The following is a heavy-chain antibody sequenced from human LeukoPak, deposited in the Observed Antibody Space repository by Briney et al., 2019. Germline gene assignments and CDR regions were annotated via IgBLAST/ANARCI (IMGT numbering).Heavy chain of an antibody. CDR2: IYSGGST. Sequence: GGSLRLSCAASGLTFSSYAMSWVRQAPGKGLEWVSVIYSGGSTYYADSVKGRFTISRDNSKNTLYLQMNSLRAEDTAVYYCAGGKWLFLYWGQGTLVTVSS. V-gene: IGHV3-66*01. CDR1: GLTFSSYA. J-gene: IGHJ4*02. D-gene: IGHD3-22*01. CDR3: AGGKWLFLY.